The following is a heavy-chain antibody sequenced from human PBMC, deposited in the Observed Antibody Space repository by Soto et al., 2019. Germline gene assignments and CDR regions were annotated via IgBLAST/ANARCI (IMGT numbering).Heavy chain of an antibody. D-gene: IGHD2-2*01. J-gene: IGHJ4*02. CDR1: GGSISSYY. V-gene: IGHV4-59*01. CDR2: IYYSGST. Sequence: QVQLQESGPGLVKPSETLSLTCTVSGGSISSYYWSWIRQPPGKGLEWIGYIYYSGSTNYNPSLKSRVTISVDTSKHQFSLKLSSVTAADTAVYYCARGYCSSTSCYSSPFDYWGQGTLVTVSS. CDR3: ARGYCSSTSCYSSPFDY.